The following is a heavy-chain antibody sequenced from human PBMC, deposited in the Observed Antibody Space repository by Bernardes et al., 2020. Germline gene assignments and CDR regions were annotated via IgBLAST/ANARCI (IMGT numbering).Heavy chain of an antibody. D-gene: IGHD6-13*01. CDR2: ISGDGHRS. CDR3: AKGIISVPAAGDYFDS. J-gene: IGHJ4*02. CDR1: GFAFRSYA. Sequence: GGSLSLSCTASGFAFRSYAMSWVRQTPGKGLEWVAAISGDGHRSHYADSVKGRFTISRDNSGNTLFLQMNGLRRDDSSRYYCAKGIISVPAAGDYFDSWGQGALVTISS. V-gene: IGHV3-23*01.